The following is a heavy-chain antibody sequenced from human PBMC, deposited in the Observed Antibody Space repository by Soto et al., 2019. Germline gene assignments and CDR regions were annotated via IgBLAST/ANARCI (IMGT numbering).Heavy chain of an antibody. V-gene: IGHV4-39*01. J-gene: IGHJ4*02. CDR1: GGSITSSSYY. CDR2: IYYSGRS. Sequence: TLSLTCTVSGGSITSSSYYWGWIRQPPGKGLEWIGGIYYSGRSYYNPSLKSRVTMSVDTSKNQFSLTLNSVTAADAAVYYCARQRTTVVTQAYFDHWGQGTLVTVSS. D-gene: IGHD4-17*01. CDR3: ARQRTTVVTQAYFDH.